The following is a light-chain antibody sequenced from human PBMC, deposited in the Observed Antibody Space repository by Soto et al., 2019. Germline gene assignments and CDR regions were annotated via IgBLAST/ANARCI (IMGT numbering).Light chain of an antibody. Sequence: DIQMTQSPSTLSASVGDRVTITCRASQSISDYLAWYQQTPGRAPKLLIYRASSLEDGVPSRFSGSGSGTEFTLTISGLQPNDFPVYYCKHQERFGQGTNV. V-gene: IGKV1-5*03. J-gene: IGKJ1*01. CDR2: RAS. CDR1: QSISDY. CDR3: KHQER.